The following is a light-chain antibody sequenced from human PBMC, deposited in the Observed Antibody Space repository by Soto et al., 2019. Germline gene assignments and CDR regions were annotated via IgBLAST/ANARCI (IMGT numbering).Light chain of an antibody. CDR1: YSNFGSNI. V-gene: IGLV1-44*01. CDR3: ASWDDSLNDVL. J-gene: IGLJ2*01. Sequence: QSVLTQPPSASGTPGQRVTISCSGSYSNFGSNIVNWYRHFPGTAPKLLIYNNNKRPSGVPDRFSASKSGTSVSLAISGLQSEDEAIYYCASWDDSLNDVLFGGGTKLTVL. CDR2: NNN.